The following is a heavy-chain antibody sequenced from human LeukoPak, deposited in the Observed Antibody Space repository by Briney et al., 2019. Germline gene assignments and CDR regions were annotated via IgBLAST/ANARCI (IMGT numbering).Heavy chain of an antibody. V-gene: IGHV3-53*01. CDR2: MYNDGST. J-gene: IGHJ4*02. CDR3: ARAADTVATAPDY. CDR1: GFMFSNFA. Sequence: GGSLRLSCAASGFMFSNFAMSWVRQAPGKGLEWVSVMYNDGSTHYADSVKGRFTISRDNSKNTLYLQMNSLTAEDTAVYYCARAADTVATAPDYWGQGTLVTVSS. D-gene: IGHD5-12*01.